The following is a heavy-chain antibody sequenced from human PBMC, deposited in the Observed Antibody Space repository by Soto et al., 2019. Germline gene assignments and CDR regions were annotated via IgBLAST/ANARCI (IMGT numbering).Heavy chain of an antibody. CDR2: IFYSGNT. J-gene: IGHJ4*02. CDR3: ARHAPGGPFDS. CDR1: GGSINSYY. Sequence: QVQLQESGPGLVKPSETLSLTCTVSGGSINSYYWSWIRQSPGKGLEWIGYIFYSGNTNYNPSHNSRVTLSVDTSKNQFSLRLTSVTAADTAVYYCARHAPGGPFDSWGQGTLVTVSS. V-gene: IGHV4-59*08.